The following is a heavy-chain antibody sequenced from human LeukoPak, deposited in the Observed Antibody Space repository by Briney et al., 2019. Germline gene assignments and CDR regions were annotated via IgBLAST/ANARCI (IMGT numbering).Heavy chain of an antibody. V-gene: IGHV3-7*01. CDR1: GFTFSNYW. Sequence: PGGSLRLSCAASGFTFSNYWMSWVRQAPGKWLEWVANIREAGSEKYYVDSVKGRFTISRDNAENSLYLQMNSLRAEDTAVYCCARTRYSDGSGSPYKGFDYWGQGTLVSVSS. J-gene: IGHJ4*02. CDR2: IREAGSEK. D-gene: IGHD3-10*01. CDR3: ARTRYSDGSGSPYKGFDY.